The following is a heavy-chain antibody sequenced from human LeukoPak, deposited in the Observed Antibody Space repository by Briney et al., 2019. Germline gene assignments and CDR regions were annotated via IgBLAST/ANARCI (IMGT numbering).Heavy chain of an antibody. CDR2: INHSGST. J-gene: IGHJ5*02. CDR1: GGSFSGYY. D-gene: IGHD4-17*01. V-gene: IGHV4-34*01. CDR3: ARGALEGDYSYNWFDP. Sequence: SETLSLTCAVYGGSFSGYYWSWIRQPPGKGLEWIGEINHSGSTNYNPSLKSRVTISVDTSKNQFSLKLSSVTAADTAVYYCARGALEGDYSYNWFDPWGQGTLVTVSP.